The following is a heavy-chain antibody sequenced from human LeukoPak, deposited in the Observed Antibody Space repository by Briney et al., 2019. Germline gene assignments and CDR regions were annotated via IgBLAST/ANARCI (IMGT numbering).Heavy chain of an antibody. CDR3: ARGRDYYDSSGYQGEFDY. V-gene: IGHV4-30-4*01. J-gene: IGHJ4*02. CDR1: GGSISSGDYY. CDR2: IYYSGST. D-gene: IGHD3-22*01. Sequence: SETLSLTCTVSGGSISSGDYYWSWIRQPPEKGLEWIGYIYYSGSTYYNPSLKSRVTISVDTSKNQFSLKLSSVTAADTAVYYCARGRDYYDSSGYQGEFDYWGQGTLVTVSS.